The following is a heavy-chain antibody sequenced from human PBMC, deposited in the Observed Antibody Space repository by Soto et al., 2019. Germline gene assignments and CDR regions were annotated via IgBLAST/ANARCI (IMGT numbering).Heavy chain of an antibody. Sequence: SVKVSCKASGYTFTSYGISWVRQAPGQGLEWMGWIIPILGIANYAQKFQGRVTITADKSTSTAYMELSSLRSEDTAVYYCARVGGYCGGDCYLYYFDYWGQGTLVTVSS. J-gene: IGHJ4*02. CDR2: IIPILGIA. D-gene: IGHD2-21*02. V-gene: IGHV1-69*10. CDR3: ARVGGYCGGDCYLYYFDY. CDR1: GYTFTSYG.